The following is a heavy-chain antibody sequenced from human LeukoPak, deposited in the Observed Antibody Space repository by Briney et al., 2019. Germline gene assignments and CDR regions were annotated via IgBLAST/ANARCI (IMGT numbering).Heavy chain of an antibody. CDR3: ARGRHPAVAGTVSDY. J-gene: IGHJ4*02. CDR2: INHRRSS. CDR1: GGSFSGYH. Sequence: SETLSLTCAVYGGSFSGYHWSWIRHPPGKGVDWVGEINHRRSSNYNPSLKSRVTISVDTSKNQFSLKLSSVTAADTAVYYCARGRHPAVAGTVSDYWGQGTLVAVS. D-gene: IGHD6-19*01. V-gene: IGHV4-34*01.